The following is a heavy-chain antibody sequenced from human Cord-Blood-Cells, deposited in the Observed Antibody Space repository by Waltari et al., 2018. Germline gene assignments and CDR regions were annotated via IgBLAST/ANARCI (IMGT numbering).Heavy chain of an antibody. CDR3: ARSNWNDVYFDY. D-gene: IGHD1-1*01. CDR1: GFTFSSYG. J-gene: IGHJ4*02. CDR2: ISYDGSNK. V-gene: IGHV3-30*03. Sequence: QVQLVESGGGVVQPGRSLRLSCAASGFTFSSYGLHWVRQAPGKGLEWVAVISYDGSNKYYADSVKGRFTISRDNSKNTLYLQMNSLRAEDTAVYYCARSNWNDVYFDYWGQGTLVTVSS.